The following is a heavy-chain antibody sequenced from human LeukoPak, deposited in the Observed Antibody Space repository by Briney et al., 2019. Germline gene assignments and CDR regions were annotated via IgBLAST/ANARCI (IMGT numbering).Heavy chain of an antibody. J-gene: IGHJ3*02. D-gene: IGHD1-7*01. CDR3: AKGYNWNYLGAFDI. CDR2: IAYDGSKK. Sequence: PGGSLRLSCAASGFTFSTYAMSWVRQAPGKGLEWVAVIAYDGSKKYYADSVKGRFTISRDNSKNTLYLQMHSLRAEDTAAYYFAKGYNWNYLGAFDIWGQGTMVTVSS. CDR1: GFTFSTYA. V-gene: IGHV3-30*18.